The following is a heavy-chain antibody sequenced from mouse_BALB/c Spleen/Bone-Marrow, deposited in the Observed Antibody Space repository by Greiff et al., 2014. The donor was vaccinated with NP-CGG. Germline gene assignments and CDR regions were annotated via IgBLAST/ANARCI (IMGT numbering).Heavy chain of an antibody. D-gene: IGHD1-1*01. J-gene: IGHJ2*01. CDR1: AYSITSGYG. CDR3: TRETAIVADFDY. Sequence: VQLQQSGPDLVKPSQSVSLTCTVTAYSITSGYGWHWIRQFPGNRLEWMGYIHYSGNTDYNPSLKSRISITRDTSNNQFFLQLNSLTTEDTATYYCTRETAIVADFDYWGQGTTLTVSS. V-gene: IGHV3-1*02. CDR2: IHYSGNT.